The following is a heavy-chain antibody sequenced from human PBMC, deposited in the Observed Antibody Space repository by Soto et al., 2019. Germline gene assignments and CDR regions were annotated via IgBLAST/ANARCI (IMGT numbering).Heavy chain of an antibody. CDR3: ASSRIQLEPNGMDV. CDR1: GYTFTSYA. Sequence: QVQLVQSGAEEKKPGASVKVSCKASGYTFTSYAIHCVRQAPGQRLEWMGWVHAGNGNTKYSQKFQGRVTITSDTSASPAYMHLSSLRSEDTAVYYCASSRIQLEPNGMDVWGHGTTVTVYS. V-gene: IGHV1-3*05. J-gene: IGHJ6*02. D-gene: IGHD1-1*01. CDR2: VHAGNGNT.